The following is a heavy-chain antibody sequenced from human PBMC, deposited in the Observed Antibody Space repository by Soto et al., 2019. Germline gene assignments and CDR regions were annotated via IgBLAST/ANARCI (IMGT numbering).Heavy chain of an antibody. CDR2: IWYDGSNK. V-gene: IGHV3-33*01. CDR3: TRDPSGGGRYYFDS. D-gene: IGHD3-16*01. J-gene: IGHJ4*02. CDR1: GFSFSNYA. Sequence: QVQLVESGGGVVQPGKSLRLSCAASGFSFSNYAMHWVRQAPGKGLEWVAVIWYDGSNKYYADSVKGRFTISKDNSQTTVYLQMNCLRAEDTAVYYCTRDPSGGGRYYFDSWGQGTLVTVSS.